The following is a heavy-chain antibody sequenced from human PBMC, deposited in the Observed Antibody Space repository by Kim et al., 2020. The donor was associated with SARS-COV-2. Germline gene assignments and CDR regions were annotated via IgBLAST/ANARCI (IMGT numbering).Heavy chain of an antibody. CDR3: ARDPGSGSYNV. V-gene: IGHV4-31*02. D-gene: IGHD3-10*01. CDR2: T. J-gene: IGHJ4*02. Sequence: TSYNPSLKSRVTISVDTSKTQFSLKLSSVTAADTAVYYCARDPGSGSYNVWGQGTLVTVSS.